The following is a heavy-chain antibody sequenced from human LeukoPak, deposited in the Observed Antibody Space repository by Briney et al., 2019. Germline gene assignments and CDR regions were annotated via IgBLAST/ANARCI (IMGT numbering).Heavy chain of an antibody. J-gene: IGHJ3*02. Sequence: GGSLRLSCAASGFTFSSYSMNWVRQAPGKGLEWVSSISSSSSYIYYADSVKGRFTISRDNAKNSLYLQMNSLRVEDTAVYYCAKSWNYYDSSGDDALDIWGQGTMVTVSS. V-gene: IGHV3-21*04. D-gene: IGHD3-22*01. CDR2: ISSSSSYI. CDR1: GFTFSSYS. CDR3: AKSWNYYDSSGDDALDI.